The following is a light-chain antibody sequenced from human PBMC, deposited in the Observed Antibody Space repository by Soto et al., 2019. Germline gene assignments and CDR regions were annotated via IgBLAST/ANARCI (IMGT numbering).Light chain of an antibody. CDR3: QQYNTYWT. CDR1: QSVSSW. CDR2: KAS. Sequence: DIQMTQSPSTLSASVGDRVTITCRDSQSVSSWLAWYQQKPGKAPKLLIYKASSLESGVPSRFSGSGSGTEFTLTISSLQPDDFATYYYQQYNTYWTFGLGTKVEIK. J-gene: IGKJ1*01. V-gene: IGKV1-5*03.